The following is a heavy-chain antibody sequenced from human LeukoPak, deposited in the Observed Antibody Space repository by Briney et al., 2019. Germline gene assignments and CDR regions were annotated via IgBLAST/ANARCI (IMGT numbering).Heavy chain of an antibody. D-gene: IGHD3-10*01. CDR3: ARLKSYYGSVHFDY. CDR2: ISAYNGNT. V-gene: IGHV1-18*01. CDR1: GYTFTSYG. J-gene: IGHJ4*02. Sequence: GASVKVSCKASGYTFTSYGISWVRQAPGQGLEWMGWISAYNGNTNYAQKLQGRVAMTTDTSTSTAYMELSRLRSDDTAVYYCARLKSYYGSVHFDYWGQGTLVTVSS.